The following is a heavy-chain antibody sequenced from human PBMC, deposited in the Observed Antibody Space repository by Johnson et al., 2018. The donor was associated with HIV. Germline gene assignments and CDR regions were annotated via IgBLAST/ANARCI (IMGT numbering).Heavy chain of an antibody. J-gene: IGHJ3*02. Sequence: QVQLVESGGGVVQPGRSLRLSCAASGFTFSSYAMHWVRQAPGKGLEWVAVISYDGSNKYYADSVKGRFTISRDTSKNTLYLQMNSLRAEDTVVYYCARDGGIGSTREDAFDIWGQGTMVIVSS. CDR2: ISYDGSNK. CDR3: ARDGGIGSTREDAFDI. D-gene: IGHD2-2*01. V-gene: IGHV3-30-3*01. CDR1: GFTFSSYA.